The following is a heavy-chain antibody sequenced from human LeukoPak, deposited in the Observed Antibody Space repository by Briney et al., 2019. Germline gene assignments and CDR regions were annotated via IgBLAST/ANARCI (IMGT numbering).Heavy chain of an antibody. J-gene: IGHJ3*02. CDR2: IGVGGDT. Sequence: GGSLRLSCAASGFTFSNYDMHWVRQATGKGLEYVSAIGVGGDTYYSGSVKGRFTISRENAENSLYLQKNNLRVEDTAVYYCARVNLYRSDSDYNDAFDIWGQGTMVTVSS. V-gene: IGHV3-13*04. D-gene: IGHD4-11*01. CDR1: GFTFSNYD. CDR3: ARVNLYRSDSDYNDAFDI.